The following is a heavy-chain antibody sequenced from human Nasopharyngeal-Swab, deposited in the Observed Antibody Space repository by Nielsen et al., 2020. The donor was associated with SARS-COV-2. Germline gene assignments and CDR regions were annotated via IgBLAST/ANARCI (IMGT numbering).Heavy chain of an antibody. D-gene: IGHD3-3*01. CDR3: ARGTIFGVVPRYYYYMDV. V-gene: IGHV1-24*01. CDR2: FDPEDGET. J-gene: IGHJ6*03. CDR1: GYTLTELS. Sequence: ASVKVSCKVSGYTLTELSMHWVRQAPGKGLEWMGGFDPEDGETIYAQKFQGRVTMTEDTSTDTAYMELSSLRSEDTAVYYCARGTIFGVVPRYYYYMDVWGKGTTVTVSS.